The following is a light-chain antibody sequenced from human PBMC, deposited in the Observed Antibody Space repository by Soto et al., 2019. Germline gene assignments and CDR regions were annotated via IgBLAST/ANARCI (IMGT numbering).Light chain of an antibody. V-gene: IGLV2-23*01. CDR2: EGS. J-gene: IGLJ1*01. CDR1: SSDVGSYNL. Sequence: QSVLTQPASVSGSPGQSITISCTGTSSDVGSYNLVSWYQQHPGKAPKLMIYEGSKRPSGVSNRFSGSKSRNTASLTISGLQAEDEADYYCCSYAGSSTYVFGTGTNVTVL. CDR3: CSYAGSSTYV.